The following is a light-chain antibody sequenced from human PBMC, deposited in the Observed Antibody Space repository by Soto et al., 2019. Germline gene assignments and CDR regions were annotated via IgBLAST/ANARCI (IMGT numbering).Light chain of an antibody. J-gene: IGKJ1*01. CDR1: QSISSY. CDR3: QQSYSTPPT. Sequence: DIQMTQSPSSLSASVGDRVTITCRASQSISSYLNWYQQKPGRAPKLLINAASSLQSGVPSRFSGRGSGTDFTLTISSLQPEDFATYYCQQSYSTPPTFGQGTKVQIK. CDR2: AAS. V-gene: IGKV1-39*01.